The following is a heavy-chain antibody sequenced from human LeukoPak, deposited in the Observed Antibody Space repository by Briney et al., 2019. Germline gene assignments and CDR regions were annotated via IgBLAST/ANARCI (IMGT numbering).Heavy chain of an antibody. CDR2: MSSSSSSSYI. J-gene: IGHJ4*02. V-gene: IGHV3-21*01. D-gene: IGHD6-6*01. CDR3: ARAGTAARLGMGFDS. Sequence: GGSLRLSCTASGFSLPAYSMNWVRQAPGKGLEWVSTMSSSSSSSYIYYADSVKGRFTVSRDNAKNSLYLQMNSLRAEDTAIYYCARAGTAARLGMGFDSWGLGTLVTVSS. CDR1: GFSLPAYS.